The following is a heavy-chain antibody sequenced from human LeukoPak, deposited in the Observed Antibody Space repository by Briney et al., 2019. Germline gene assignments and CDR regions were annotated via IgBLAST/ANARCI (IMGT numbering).Heavy chain of an antibody. Sequence: PGGSLRLSCAASGFTVSSNYMSWVRQAPGKGLEWVSVIYSGGSTNYADSVKGRFTISRDNSKNTLYLQMNSLRAEDTAVYYCARASVYSYGYLSLVYWGQGTLVTVSS. D-gene: IGHD5-18*01. J-gene: IGHJ4*02. V-gene: IGHV3-66*01. CDR2: IYSGGST. CDR1: GFTVSSNY. CDR3: ARASVYSYGYLSLVY.